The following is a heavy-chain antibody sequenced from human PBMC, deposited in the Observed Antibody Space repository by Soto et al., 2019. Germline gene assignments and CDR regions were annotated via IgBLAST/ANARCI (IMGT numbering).Heavy chain of an antibody. J-gene: IGHJ3*02. V-gene: IGHV4-59*13. CDR2: IYHTWNT. Sequence: QVRLPESGPGLVKPSETLSLTCTVSTDSFNDYYWSWIRQPPGKGLEWIGSIYHTWNTNYNPSLESRVSISVDTSKIQFSLSLSSVTAADTAVYYCARDVGIHDAFDIWGQGTLVTVSS. CDR3: ARDVGIHDAFDI. CDR1: TDSFNDYY. D-gene: IGHD5-18*01.